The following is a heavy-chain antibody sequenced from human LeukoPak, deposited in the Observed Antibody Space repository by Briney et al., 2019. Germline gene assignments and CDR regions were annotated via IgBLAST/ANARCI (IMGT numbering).Heavy chain of an antibody. V-gene: IGHV3-23*01. CDR2: NHGAST. CDR1: GFTFSNGA. J-gene: IGHJ4*02. D-gene: IGHD5-24*01. Sequence: GGSLRLSSVTSGFTFSNGAMSWVRQAPGKGLEWVSTNHGASTYYAASVKGRFTISRDNSKNTLYLQMNSLRAEDTAIYYCAKDQAGDGYNSMWGQGTRVTVSS. CDR3: AKDQAGDGYNSM.